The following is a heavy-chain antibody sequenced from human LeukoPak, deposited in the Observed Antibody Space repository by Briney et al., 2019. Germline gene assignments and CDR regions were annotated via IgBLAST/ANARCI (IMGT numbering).Heavy chain of an antibody. D-gene: IGHD6-6*01. Sequence: GGSLRLSCAASGFTFSKFWMSWVRQAPGKGLKWVANIKQDGSVKYYVDSVKGRFTISRDNAKNSLYLQMNSLRAEDTAVYYCAREVGSSSEEYWGQGTLVTVSS. J-gene: IGHJ4*02. CDR1: GFTFSKFW. CDR3: AREVGSSSEEY. CDR2: IKQDGSVK. V-gene: IGHV3-7*03.